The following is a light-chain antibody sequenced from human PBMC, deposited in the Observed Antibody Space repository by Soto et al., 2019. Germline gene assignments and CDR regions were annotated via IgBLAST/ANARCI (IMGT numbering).Light chain of an antibody. Sequence: VWTQSPGTLSLSPGERDTLSFRSSQTVRNNYLAWYQQTTGQAPRLLIYGASTRDTGIPARFSGSGSGTECTLTISSLQSEDFAVYYGQQYNNSPRTFGQGTKVDIK. CDR1: QTVRNN. CDR3: QQYNNSPRT. V-gene: IGKV3-15*01. J-gene: IGKJ1*01. CDR2: GAS.